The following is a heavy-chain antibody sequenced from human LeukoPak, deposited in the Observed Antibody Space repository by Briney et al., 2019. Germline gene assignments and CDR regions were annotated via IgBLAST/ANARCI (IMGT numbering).Heavy chain of an antibody. CDR3: ARKLGYTSGQPFDY. D-gene: IGHD6-25*01. Sequence: SETLSLTCTVSGGSVSSSNYYWDWTRQPPGKGLEWIGNVYFSGITHYNPSLKSRPTISVDTSKNEFSLTLSSVTAADTAVYYCARKLGYTSGQPFDYWGQGILVTVSS. CDR1: GGSVSSSNYY. J-gene: IGHJ4*02. CDR2: VYFSGIT. V-gene: IGHV4-39*01.